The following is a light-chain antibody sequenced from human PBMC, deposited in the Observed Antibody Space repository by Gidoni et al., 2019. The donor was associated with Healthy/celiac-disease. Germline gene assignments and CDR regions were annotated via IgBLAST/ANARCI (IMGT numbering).Light chain of an antibody. CDR1: QDISNY. CDR3: QQYDNPPCS. V-gene: IGKV1-33*01. J-gene: IGKJ2*04. CDR2: DAS. Sequence: DIQMTQSPSSLSASVGDRVTITCQASQDISNYLNLYQQKPGKAPKLLSYDASNLETGVPSRFSGSGSGTDFTFTISSLQPEDIATYYCQQYDNPPCSFGQGTKLEIK.